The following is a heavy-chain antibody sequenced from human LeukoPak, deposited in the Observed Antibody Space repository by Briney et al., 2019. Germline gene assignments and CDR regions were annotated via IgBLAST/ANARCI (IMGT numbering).Heavy chain of an antibody. CDR3: ARDHPSSNDYGHTYGTDV. Sequence: TGGSLRLSCAASGFTFSDYYMTWIRQAPGKGLQWVSYISSSGSTIYYADSVKGRFTISRDDAKNSLYLQMNSLRAEDTAVYYCARDHPSSNDYGHTYGTDVWGQGTTVTVSS. CDR1: GFTFSDYY. V-gene: IGHV3-11*04. CDR2: ISSSGSTI. D-gene: IGHD4-17*01. J-gene: IGHJ6*02.